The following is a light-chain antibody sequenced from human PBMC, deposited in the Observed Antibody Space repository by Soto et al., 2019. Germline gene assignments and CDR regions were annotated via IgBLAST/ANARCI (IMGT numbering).Light chain of an antibody. CDR1: QSLLHSNGYNY. Sequence: DIVMTQSPLSLPVTPGEPASISCRSSQSLLHSNGYNYLDWYQHKRGQAPRLLIYGASNRATGIPDRFSGSGSGTDFTLNITRLEPEDSAVYYCLQHSGTSPKTFGQGTKVDIK. CDR2: GAS. CDR3: LQHSGTSPKT. V-gene: IGKV2-28*01. J-gene: IGKJ1*01.